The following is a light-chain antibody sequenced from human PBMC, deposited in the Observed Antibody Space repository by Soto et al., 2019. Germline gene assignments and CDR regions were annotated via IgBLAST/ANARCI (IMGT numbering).Light chain of an antibody. J-gene: IGKJ2*01. CDR2: WAS. Sequence: DIVMTQSPDSLAVSLGERATINCKSSQSVSYTSNSKNLLAWYQQKPGQPPKLLIYWASTRESGVPDRFSGSGSGTDFNLTISSLQAEDVAVYYCHQYCNTPYTFGQGTKLEIK. V-gene: IGKV4-1*01. CDR1: QSVSYTSNSKNL. CDR3: HQYCNTPYT.